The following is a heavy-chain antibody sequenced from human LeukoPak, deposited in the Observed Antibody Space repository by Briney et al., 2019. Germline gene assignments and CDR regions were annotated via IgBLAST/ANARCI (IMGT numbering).Heavy chain of an antibody. Sequence: SETLSLTCTVSGYSISSGYYWGWIRPPPGKGLEWIGSIYHSGSTYYNPSLKSRVTISVDTSKNQFSLKLSSVTAADTAMYYCARVEDTAMTFGYWGQGTLVTVSS. CDR1: GYSISSGYY. CDR2: IYHSGST. CDR3: ARVEDTAMTFGY. J-gene: IGHJ4*02. V-gene: IGHV4-38-2*02. D-gene: IGHD5-18*01.